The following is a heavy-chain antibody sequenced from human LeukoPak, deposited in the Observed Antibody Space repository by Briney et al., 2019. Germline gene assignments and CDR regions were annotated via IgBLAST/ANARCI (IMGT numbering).Heavy chain of an antibody. CDR2: INPSGGST. CDR1: GYTFTSYY. J-gene: IGHJ5*02. Sequence: ASVKVSCKASGYTFTSYYMHWVRRAPGQGLEWMGIINPSGGSTSYAQKFQGRVTMTRDMSTSTVYMELSSLRSEDTAVYYCARDRGAYGDYVSYNWFDPWGQGTLVTVSS. D-gene: IGHD4-17*01. V-gene: IGHV1-46*01. CDR3: ARDRGAYGDYVSYNWFDP.